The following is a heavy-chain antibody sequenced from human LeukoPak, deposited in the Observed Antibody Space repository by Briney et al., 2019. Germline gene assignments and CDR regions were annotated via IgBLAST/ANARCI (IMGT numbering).Heavy chain of an antibody. V-gene: IGHV3-23*01. Sequence: GGSLRLSCAASGFTFSSYAMSSACQAPGKGLEWVSGIRDSGYSTYYANSVKGRFTISRDNSNNTLYLQMNSLRAEDTAVYYCAKLGGHPLHNYYVGVWGKGTTVAVSS. J-gene: IGHJ6*03. CDR1: GFTFSSYA. CDR3: AKLGGHPLHNYYVGV. CDR2: IRDSGYST. D-gene: IGHD3-16*01.